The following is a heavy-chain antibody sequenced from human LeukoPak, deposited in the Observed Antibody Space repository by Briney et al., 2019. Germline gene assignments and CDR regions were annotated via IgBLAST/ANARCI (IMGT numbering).Heavy chain of an antibody. Sequence: SQTLSLTCAISGDSVSSNSAAWNWIRQSPSRGLEWLGRTYYRSKWYNDYAVSVKSRITINPDTSKNQFSLQLNSVTPEDTAAYYCARQPRIVGATNYFDYWGQGTLVTVSS. CDR2: TYYRSKWYN. V-gene: IGHV6-1*01. CDR1: GDSVSSNSAA. CDR3: ARQPRIVGATNYFDY. D-gene: IGHD1-26*01. J-gene: IGHJ4*02.